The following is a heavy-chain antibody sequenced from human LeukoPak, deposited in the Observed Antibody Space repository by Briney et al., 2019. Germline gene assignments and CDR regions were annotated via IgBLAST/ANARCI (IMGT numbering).Heavy chain of an antibody. D-gene: IGHD1-26*01. Sequence: SETLSLTCPVSGGSISSSSYYWGWIRQPPGKGLEWIGSIYYSGSTYYNPSLKSRVTISVDTSKNQFSLKLSSVTAADTAVYYCARHGIVGSDEAFDIWGQGTMVTVSS. J-gene: IGHJ3*02. CDR2: IYYSGST. V-gene: IGHV4-39*01. CDR3: ARHGIVGSDEAFDI. CDR1: GGSISSSSYY.